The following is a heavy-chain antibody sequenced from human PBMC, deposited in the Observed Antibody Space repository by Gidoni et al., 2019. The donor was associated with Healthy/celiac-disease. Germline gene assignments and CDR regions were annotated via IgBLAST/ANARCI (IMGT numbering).Heavy chain of an antibody. Sequence: EVQLVESGGGLVKPGGSLRLSCAASGFTFSSYSMNWVRQAPGKGLEWVSSISSSSSYIYYADSVKGRFTISRDNAKNSLYLQMNSLRAEDTAVYYCARLDGSGKDAFDIWGQGTMVTVSS. CDR3: ARLDGSGKDAFDI. CDR2: ISSSSSYI. D-gene: IGHD3-10*01. J-gene: IGHJ3*02. V-gene: IGHV3-21*01. CDR1: GFTFSSYS.